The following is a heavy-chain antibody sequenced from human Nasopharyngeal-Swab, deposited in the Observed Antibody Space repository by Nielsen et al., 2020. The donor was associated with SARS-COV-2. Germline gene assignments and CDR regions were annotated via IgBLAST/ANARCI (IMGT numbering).Heavy chain of an antibody. D-gene: IGHD2-15*01. CDR1: GFTFSPYT. Sequence: GGSLRLSCATSGFTFSPYTMTWVRQAPGKGLEWVSYISSSSSAIYYADSVKGRFSISRDNAKNSLYLQMNSLKAEDTAVYYCAREYRYCSGGTCYYYYGMDVWGQGTTVTVSS. CDR2: ISSSSSAI. V-gene: IGHV3-48*04. CDR3: AREYRYCSGGTCYYYYGMDV. J-gene: IGHJ6*02.